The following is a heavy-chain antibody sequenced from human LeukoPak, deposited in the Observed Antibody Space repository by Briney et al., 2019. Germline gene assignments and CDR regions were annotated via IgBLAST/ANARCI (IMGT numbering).Heavy chain of an antibody. V-gene: IGHV1-24*01. CDR1: GYTLTELS. Sequence: ASVKVSCKVSGYTLTELSMHWVRQAPGKGLAWMGGFDPEDGETIYAQKFQGRVTMTEDTSTDTAYMELSSLRSEDTAVYYCASSPAVVVTASGAFDIWGQGTMVTVSS. J-gene: IGHJ3*02. D-gene: IGHD2-21*02. CDR2: FDPEDGET. CDR3: ASSPAVVVTASGAFDI.